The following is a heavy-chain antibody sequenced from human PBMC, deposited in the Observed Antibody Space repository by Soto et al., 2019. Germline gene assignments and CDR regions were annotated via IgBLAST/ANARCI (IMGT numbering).Heavy chain of an antibody. Sequence: SETLSLTCSVSDDSINSDKYYWGWIRQPPGKGLEWIGSIYYRGNAYYNPSLQTRVTISLDKSKSQFSLKLNSVTAADSAVYYCARDNYGSGSLDPWGQGTLVTVSS. CDR1: DDSINSDKYY. J-gene: IGHJ5*02. CDR2: IYYRGNA. D-gene: IGHD3-10*01. V-gene: IGHV4-39*07. CDR3: ARDNYGSGSLDP.